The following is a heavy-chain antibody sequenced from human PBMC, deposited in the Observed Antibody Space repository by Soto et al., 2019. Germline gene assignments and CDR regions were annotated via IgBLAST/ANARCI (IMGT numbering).Heavy chain of an antibody. CDR2: ISYDGSNK. D-gene: IGHD2-15*01. V-gene: IGHV3-30-3*01. J-gene: IGHJ6*02. CDR1: GFTFSSYA. Sequence: PGGSLRLSCAASGFTFSSYAMHWVRQAPGKGLEWVAVISYDGSNKYYADSVKGRFTISRDNSKNTLYPQMNSLRAEDTAVYYCAREGCSGGSCYSDHYYYYGMDVWGQGTTVTVSS. CDR3: AREGCSGGSCYSDHYYYYGMDV.